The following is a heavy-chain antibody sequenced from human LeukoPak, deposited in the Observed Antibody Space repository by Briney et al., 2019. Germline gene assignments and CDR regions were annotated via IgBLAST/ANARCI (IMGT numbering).Heavy chain of an antibody. CDR3: ARAKQLYAFDI. J-gene: IGHJ3*02. V-gene: IGHV3-30*03. CDR2: ISYDGTNK. Sequence: PGRSLRLSCAASGFSFSSSGMNWVRQAPGKGLEWVAVISYDGTNKDYADSVKGRFTISRDNAKNSLYLQMNSLRAEDTAVYYCARAKQLYAFDIWGQGTMVTVSS. CDR1: GFSFSSSG. D-gene: IGHD6-19*01.